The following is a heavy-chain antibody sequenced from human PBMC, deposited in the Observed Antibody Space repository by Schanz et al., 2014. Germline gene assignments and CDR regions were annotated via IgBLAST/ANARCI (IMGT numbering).Heavy chain of an antibody. CDR3: ATNSPFRMVRGSNAFDA. Sequence: QVQLVQSGAEVKKPGASVKVSCKASGYTFNNHGISWVRQAPGKGLEWLGGFDVEDGETIYAQKFQGRVTMTEDTSTETAYMELSGLRSGDTAVYYCATNSPFRMVRGSNAFDAWGQGTMVTVSS. V-gene: IGHV1-24*01. CDR1: GYTFNNHG. J-gene: IGHJ3*01. CDR2: FDVEDGET. D-gene: IGHD3-10*01.